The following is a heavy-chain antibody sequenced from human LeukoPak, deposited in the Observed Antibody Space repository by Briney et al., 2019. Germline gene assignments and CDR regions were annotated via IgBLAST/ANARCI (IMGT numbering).Heavy chain of an antibody. V-gene: IGHV1-2*02. CDR1: GYTFTGYY. J-gene: IGHJ4*02. Sequence: ASVKVSCKASGYTFTGYYMHWVRQAPGQGLEWMGWINPNSGGTNYAQKFQGRVTMTRDTSISTAYTELSRLRSDDTAVYYCASGIEPIAALARIDYWGQGTLVTVSS. CDR3: ASGIEPIAALARIDY. CDR2: INPNSGGT. D-gene: IGHD6-13*01.